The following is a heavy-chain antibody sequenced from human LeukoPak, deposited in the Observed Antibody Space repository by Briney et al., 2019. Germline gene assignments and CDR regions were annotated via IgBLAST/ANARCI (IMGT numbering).Heavy chain of an antibody. D-gene: IGHD3-10*01. CDR1: GGSINSYC. J-gene: IGHJ4*02. CDR2: IYYSGST. Sequence: SETLSLTCTVSGGSINSYCWSWIRQPPGKGLEWIGYIYYSGSTNYNPSLKSRVTISVDTSKNQFSLRLSSVTAADTAVYYCARGVGGSGSYYGVDYWGQGTLVTVSS. CDR3: ARGVGGSGSYYGVDY. V-gene: IGHV4-59*12.